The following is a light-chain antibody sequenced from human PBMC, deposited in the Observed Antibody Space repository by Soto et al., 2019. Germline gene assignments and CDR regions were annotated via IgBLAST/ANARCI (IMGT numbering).Light chain of an antibody. CDR2: GAS. CDR1: QSVSSN. J-gene: IGKJ1*01. V-gene: IGKV3-15*01. Sequence: IVMTQSPATLSVSPGDRATLSCRASQSVSSNLAWYQQKPGQAPRLLIYGASTRATGIPVRFSGSGSGTEFTLTISSPQSEDSAVYYCQQYSNWPWTFGRGTKVEIK. CDR3: QQYSNWPWT.